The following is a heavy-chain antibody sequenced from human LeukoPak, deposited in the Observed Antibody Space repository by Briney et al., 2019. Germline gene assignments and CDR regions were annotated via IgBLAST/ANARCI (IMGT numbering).Heavy chain of an antibody. Sequence: VASVKVSCKASGGTFSSYAISWVRQAPGQGLEWMGGIIPIFGTANYAQKFQGRVTITADKSTSTAYMELSSLRSEDTAVYYCARDEGGVVTAVTSDLYRPLYWGQGTLVTVSS. V-gene: IGHV1-69*06. CDR3: ARDEGGVVTAVTSDLYRPLY. CDR2: IIPIFGTA. D-gene: IGHD2-21*02. J-gene: IGHJ4*02. CDR1: GGTFSSYA.